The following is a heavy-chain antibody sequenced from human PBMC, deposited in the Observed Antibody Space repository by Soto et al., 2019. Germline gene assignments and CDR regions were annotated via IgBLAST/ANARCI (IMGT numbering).Heavy chain of an antibody. Sequence: GGSLRLSCAASGFTFSHYAIHWVRQAPYKGLKWLAIITYDGSQKYYADSVKGRFTISRGMSSNTLYLQMNNLTVADTAVYYCARGPAIAVTGNGVFDYWGQGTLVTVSS. J-gene: IGHJ4*02. CDR3: ARGPAIAVTGNGVFDY. V-gene: IGHV3-30*04. D-gene: IGHD6-19*01. CDR2: ITYDGSQK. CDR1: GFTFSHYA.